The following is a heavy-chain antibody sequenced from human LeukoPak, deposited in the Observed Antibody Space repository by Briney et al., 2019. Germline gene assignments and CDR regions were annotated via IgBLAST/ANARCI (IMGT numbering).Heavy chain of an antibody. J-gene: IGHJ5*02. CDR1: GMTFRMCA. Sequence: GGSLRLSCEGSGMTFRMCAMSWVRQAPGKGLEWVSSITASGTTTYYADSLKGRFTISRDNLKNTLYLQMSSLSVDDTAVYYCAKSGFQCDEKYFDPWGQGTLVTVSS. D-gene: IGHD2-21*01. V-gene: IGHV3-23*01. CDR2: ITASGTTT. CDR3: AKSGFQCDEKYFDP.